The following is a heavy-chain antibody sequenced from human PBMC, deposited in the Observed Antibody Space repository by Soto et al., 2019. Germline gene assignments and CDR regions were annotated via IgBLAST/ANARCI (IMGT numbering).Heavy chain of an antibody. CDR1: GFTFSSYG. D-gene: IGHD3-3*01. CDR3: AKESSLPPLLECLLSPHFAY. Sequence: QVQLVEAGGGVVQPGRSLRLSCAASGFTFSSYGMHWVRQAPGKGLEWVAVISYDGSNKYYADSVKGRFTISRDNSKKPLYLKMNTLRAEDTAVYYCAKESSLPPLLECLLSPHFAYGGQGTLVPVSS. V-gene: IGHV3-30*18. CDR2: ISYDGSNK. J-gene: IGHJ4*02.